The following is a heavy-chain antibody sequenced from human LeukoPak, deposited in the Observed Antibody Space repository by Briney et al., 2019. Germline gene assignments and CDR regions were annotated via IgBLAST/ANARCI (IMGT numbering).Heavy chain of an antibody. V-gene: IGHV4-34*01. CDR3: AKSNGYGLIDI. D-gene: IGHD3-10*01. CDR2: INHSGST. Sequence: SETLSLTCAVYGGSFSGYYWSWIRQPPGKGLEWIGEINHSGSTNYSPSLKSRVTISLDTSRNQFSLRLNSVTAADTVVYYCAKSNGYGLIDIWGQGTVVTVSS. CDR1: GGSFSGYY. J-gene: IGHJ3*02.